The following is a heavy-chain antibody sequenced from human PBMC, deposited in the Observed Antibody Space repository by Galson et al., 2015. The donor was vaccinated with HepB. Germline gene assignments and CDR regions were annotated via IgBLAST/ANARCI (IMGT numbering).Heavy chain of an antibody. Sequence: SVKVSCKASGYTLTSYDINWVRQATGQGLEWMGWMNPNSGNTGYAQKFQGRVTMTRNTSISTAYMELSSLRSEDTAVYYCATSPYYDFWSGTPGVWGKGTTVTVSS. CDR2: MNPNSGNT. CDR3: ATSPYYDFWSGTPGV. J-gene: IGHJ6*04. CDR1: GYTLTSYD. V-gene: IGHV1-8*01. D-gene: IGHD3-3*01.